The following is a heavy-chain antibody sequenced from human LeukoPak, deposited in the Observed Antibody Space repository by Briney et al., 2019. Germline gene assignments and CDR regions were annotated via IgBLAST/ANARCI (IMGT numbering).Heavy chain of an antibody. CDR1: GGTFSSDA. V-gene: IGHV1-69*13. CDR2: IIPMFETA. D-gene: IGHD2-21*01. CDR3: ACYCGGEKERFDY. Sequence: SVKVSCKASGGTFSSDAINWMRQAPGQGLEWMGGIIPMFETASYTQRFQGRVTITADESTSTAYMELSSLRSEDTAVYYCACYCGGEKERFDYWGQGTLVTVSS. J-gene: IGHJ4*02.